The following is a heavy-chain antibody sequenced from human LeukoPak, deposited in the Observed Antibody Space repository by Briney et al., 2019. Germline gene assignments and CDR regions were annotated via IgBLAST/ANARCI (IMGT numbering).Heavy chain of an antibody. CDR2: IKQDGSEK. V-gene: IGHV3-7*01. Sequence: GGSLRLSCAASGFTFSSYWMSWVHQAPGKGLEWVANIKQDGSEKYYVDSVKGRFTISRDNAKNSLYLQMNSLRAEDTAVYYCARDGRWELLDYYYYGMDVWGQGTTVTVSS. CDR3: ARDGRWELLDYYYYGMDV. J-gene: IGHJ6*02. D-gene: IGHD1-26*01. CDR1: GFTFSSYW.